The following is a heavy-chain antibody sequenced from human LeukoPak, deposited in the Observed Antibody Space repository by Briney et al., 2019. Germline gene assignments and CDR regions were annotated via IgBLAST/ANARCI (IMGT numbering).Heavy chain of an antibody. CDR3: AIGTPAAGIFEY. D-gene: IGHD6-13*01. J-gene: IGHJ4*02. CDR2: INPNSGDT. CDR1: GYTFTGYY. Sequence: ASVKVSCKASGYTFTGYYIYWVRQAPGQGLEWLGRINPNSGDTNYAQKFQGRVTMTRDTSISEAYMDLSSLTSDDAAVYYCAIGTPAAGIFEYWGQGALVTVSS. V-gene: IGHV1-2*06.